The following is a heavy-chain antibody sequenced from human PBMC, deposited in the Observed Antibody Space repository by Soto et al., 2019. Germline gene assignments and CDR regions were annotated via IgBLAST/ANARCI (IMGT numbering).Heavy chain of an antibody. V-gene: IGHV4-59*01. CDR3: ARASYYGSGATVVDY. CDR2: IYYSCTT. D-gene: IGHD3-10*01. Sequence: ASETLSLTFTVSGGSIRGYYLSWIRQPPGKGPEGIGYIYYSCTTSYNPSLNSRVRMSVDRSKNQFSLKLQSVTAADTAVSDCARASYYGSGATVVDYWGQGTLVTVSS. J-gene: IGHJ4*02. CDR1: GGSIRGYY.